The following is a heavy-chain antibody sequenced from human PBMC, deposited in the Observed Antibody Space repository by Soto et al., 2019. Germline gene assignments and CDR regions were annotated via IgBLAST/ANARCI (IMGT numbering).Heavy chain of an antibody. CDR2: IKQDGSEK. CDR3: ARGAGGWCMLAGCYMDV. V-gene: IGHV3-7*01. D-gene: IGHD2-8*02. Sequence: GGSLRLSCAASGFTFSSYWMSWVRQAPGKGLEWVANIKQDGSEKYYVDSVKGRFTISRDNAKNSLYLQMNSLRAEDTAVYYCARGAGGWCMLAGCYMDVWGKGTTVTVSS. J-gene: IGHJ6*03. CDR1: GFTFSSYW.